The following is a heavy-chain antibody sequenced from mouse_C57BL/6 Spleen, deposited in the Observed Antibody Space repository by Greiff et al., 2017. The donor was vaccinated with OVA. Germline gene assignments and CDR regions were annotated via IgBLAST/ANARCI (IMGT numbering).Heavy chain of an antibody. J-gene: IGHJ4*01. V-gene: IGHV1-62-2*01. CDR2: FYPGSGSI. Sequence: QVQLKESGAELVKPGASVKLSCKASGYTFTEYTIHWVKQRSGQGLEWIGWFYPGSGSIKYNEKFKDKATLTEDKSSSTVYMELSRLTSEDSSVSFCAIHEVMFHYSAIAYCGPGTSVTVSS. CDR3: AIHEVMFHYSAIAY. CDR1: GYTFTEYT.